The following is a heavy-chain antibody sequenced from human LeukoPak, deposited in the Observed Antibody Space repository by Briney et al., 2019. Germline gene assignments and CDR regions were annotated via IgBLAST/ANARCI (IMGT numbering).Heavy chain of an antibody. Sequence: ASVKVSCKASGYTFTGYYMHWVRQAPGQGLEWMGWINPNSGGTNYAQKFQGRVTMTRDTSISTAYMELSRLRSDDTAVYYCARDRYDFWSGHIQRTIRHWFDPWGQGTLVTVSS. CDR1: GYTFTGYY. V-gene: IGHV1-2*02. CDR3: ARDRYDFWSGHIQRTIRHWFDP. D-gene: IGHD3-3*01. J-gene: IGHJ5*02. CDR2: INPNSGGT.